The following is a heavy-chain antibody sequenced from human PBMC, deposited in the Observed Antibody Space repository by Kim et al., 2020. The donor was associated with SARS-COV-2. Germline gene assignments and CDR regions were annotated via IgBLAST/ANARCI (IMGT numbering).Heavy chain of an antibody. CDR3: ARAATMTIIPDY. CDR2: IYYSGST. Sequence: SETLSLTCTVSGGSISSGGYYWSWIRQHPGKGLEWIGYIYYSGSTYYNPSLKSRVTISVDTSKNQFSLKLSSVTAADTAVYYCARAATMTIIPDYWGQGTLVTVSS. D-gene: IGHD3-22*01. CDR1: GGSISSGGYY. V-gene: IGHV4-31*03. J-gene: IGHJ4*02.